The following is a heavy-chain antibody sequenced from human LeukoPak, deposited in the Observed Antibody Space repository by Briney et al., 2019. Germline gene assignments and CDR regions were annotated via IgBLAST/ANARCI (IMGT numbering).Heavy chain of an antibody. CDR2: INHSGST. CDR1: GGSFSGYY. Sequence: TSETLSLTCAVYGGSFSGYYWGWIRQPPGKGLEWIGEINHSGSTNYNPSLKSRVTISVDTSKNQFSLKLSSVTAADTAVYYCARGSGSSTSGYWGQGTLVTVSS. J-gene: IGHJ4*02. D-gene: IGHD1-26*01. CDR3: ARGSGSSTSGY. V-gene: IGHV4-34*01.